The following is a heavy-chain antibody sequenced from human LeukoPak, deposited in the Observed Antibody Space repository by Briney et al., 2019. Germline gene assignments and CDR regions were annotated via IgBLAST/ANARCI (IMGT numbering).Heavy chain of an antibody. CDR1: SLTFNTAW. CDR3: ARIGVSDY. CDR2: IKSKTDGGTV. V-gene: IGHV3-15*07. Sequence: GGSLRLSCAASSLTFNTAWMNWVRQAPGKGLEWVGHIKSKTDGGTVDYAAPVKGRFTISRDDSKNTLYLQMNSLKTEDTAIYYCARIGVSDYWGQGTLVTVSS. D-gene: IGHD3-3*01. J-gene: IGHJ4*02.